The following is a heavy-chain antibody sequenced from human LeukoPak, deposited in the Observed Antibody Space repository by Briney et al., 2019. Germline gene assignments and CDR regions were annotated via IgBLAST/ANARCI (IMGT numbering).Heavy chain of an antibody. CDR2: IYYSGST. D-gene: IGHD3-22*01. CDR3: ARDYYDSSGYYHRPFDY. V-gene: IGHV4-59*12. CDR1: GGSISSYY. Sequence: SETLSLTCTVSGGSISSYYWSWIRQPPGKGLEWIGYIYYSGSTYYNTSLKSRVTISEDTSKNQFSLKLSSVTAADTAVYYCARDYYDSSGYYHRPFDYWGQGTLVTVSS. J-gene: IGHJ4*02.